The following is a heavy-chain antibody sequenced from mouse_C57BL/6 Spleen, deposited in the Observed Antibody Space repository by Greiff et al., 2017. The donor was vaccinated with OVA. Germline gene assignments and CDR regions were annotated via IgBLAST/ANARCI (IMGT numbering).Heavy chain of an antibody. J-gene: IGHJ3*01. Sequence: EVKLVESGGGLVQPGGSLKLSCAASGFTFSDYYMYWVRQTPEKRLEWVAYISNGGGSTYYPDTVKGRFTISRDNAKNTLYLQMSRLKSEDTAMYYCARQDGSSLAYWGQGTLVTVSA. CDR2: ISNGGGST. V-gene: IGHV5-12*01. D-gene: IGHD1-1*01. CDR3: ARQDGSSLAY. CDR1: GFTFSDYY.